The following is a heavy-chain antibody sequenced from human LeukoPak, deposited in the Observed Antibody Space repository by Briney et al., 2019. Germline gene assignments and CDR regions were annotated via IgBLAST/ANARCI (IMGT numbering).Heavy chain of an antibody. CDR2: IYYTGST. CDR1: GGSISSHY. V-gene: IGHV4-59*11. CDR3: ARDRGGAAAFDWFDP. D-gene: IGHD6-13*01. J-gene: IGHJ5*02. Sequence: ASETLSLTCSVSGGSISSHYWHWIRQPPGKGLEWIGYIYYTGSTNYNPSLKSRVTISLDTPKTQFSLKLSSVTAADTAVYYCARDRGGAAAFDWFDPWGQGTPVTVSS.